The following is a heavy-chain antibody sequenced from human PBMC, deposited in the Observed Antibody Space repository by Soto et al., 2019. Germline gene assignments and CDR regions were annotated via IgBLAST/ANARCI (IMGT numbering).Heavy chain of an antibody. Sequence: PGESLKISCAASGYSFTSYWIGWVRQMPGKGLEWMGIIYPGDSDTRYSPSFQGQVTISADKSISTAYLQWSSLKASDTAMYYCARLGTMVRGVISVFDYWGQGTLVTVSS. CDR3: ARLGTMVRGVISVFDY. CDR1: GYSFTSYW. V-gene: IGHV5-51*01. CDR2: IYPGDSDT. D-gene: IGHD3-10*01. J-gene: IGHJ4*02.